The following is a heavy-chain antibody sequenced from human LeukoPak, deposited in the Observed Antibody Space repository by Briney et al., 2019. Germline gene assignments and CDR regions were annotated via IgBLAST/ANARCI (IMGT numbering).Heavy chain of an antibody. D-gene: IGHD6-13*01. CDR3: ARGSSSNSWYFDY. Sequence: SQTLSLSCALSGDSVSSNSATWAWLRQSPSRGLEWLGRTYYRSKWYNDYAVSVKSRITINPDTSKNQFSLQLNSVTPEDTAVYYCARGSSSNSWYFDYWGQGTLVTVSS. V-gene: IGHV6-1*01. J-gene: IGHJ4*02. CDR2: TYYRSKWYN. CDR1: GDSVSSNSAT.